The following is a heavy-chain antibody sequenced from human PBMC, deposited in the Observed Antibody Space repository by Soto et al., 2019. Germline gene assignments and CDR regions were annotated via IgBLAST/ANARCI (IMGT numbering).Heavy chain of an antibody. CDR3: AQEKNSSGWINWFDP. CDR1: GFTFSDYY. D-gene: IGHD6-19*01. Sequence: GVSLRLSCAASGFTFSDYYMSWIRQAPGKGLEWVSYISSSSSYTNYADSVKGRFTISRDNAKNSLYLQMNSLRAEDTAVYYCAQEKNSSGWINWFDPWGQGTLVTVSS. CDR2: ISSSSSYT. J-gene: IGHJ5*02. V-gene: IGHV3-11*06.